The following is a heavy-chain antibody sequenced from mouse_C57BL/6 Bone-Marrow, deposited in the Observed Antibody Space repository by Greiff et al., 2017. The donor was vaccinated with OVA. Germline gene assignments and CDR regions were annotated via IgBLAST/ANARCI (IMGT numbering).Heavy chain of an antibody. CDR2: IYPRSGNT. CDR3: ARRLRRGFAY. V-gene: IGHV1-81*01. J-gene: IGHJ3*01. D-gene: IGHD2-4*01. Sequence: QVQLQQSGAELARPGASVKLSCKASGYTFTSYGISWVNQRTGQGLEWIGEIYPRSGNTYYNEKFKGKATLTADKSSSTAYMELRSLTSEDSAVYFCARRLRRGFAYWGQGTLVTVSA. CDR1: GYTFTSYG.